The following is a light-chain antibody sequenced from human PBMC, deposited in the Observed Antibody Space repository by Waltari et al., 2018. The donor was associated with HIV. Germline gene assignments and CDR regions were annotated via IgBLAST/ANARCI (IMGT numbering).Light chain of an antibody. J-gene: IGKJ2*01. CDR3: QQFRSYPRT. Sequence: AIQLTQSPSSLSASIGDRVTITCRASQGVRHALAWYQQKPGRPPKLLIYDASTLESGVPARLSGSLSGTDFNLTISNRQPEDSATYYCQQFRSYPRTFGQGATLEIK. CDR1: QGVRHA. CDR2: DAS. V-gene: IGKV1-13*02.